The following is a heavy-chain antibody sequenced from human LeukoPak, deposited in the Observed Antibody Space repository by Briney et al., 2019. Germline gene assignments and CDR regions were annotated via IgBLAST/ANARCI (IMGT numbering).Heavy chain of an antibody. V-gene: IGHV1-3*01. J-gene: IGHJ4*02. CDR3: GRATPPYGSGSYVLGY. CDR1: GYTFTSYA. Sequence: ASVKVSCKASGYTFTSYAMHWVRQAPGQRLEWMGWINAGNGNTKYSQKFQGRVTITRDTSASTAYMELGSLRSEDTAVFYCGRATPPYGSGSYVLGYWGQGTLVTVSS. D-gene: IGHD3-10*01. CDR2: INAGNGNT.